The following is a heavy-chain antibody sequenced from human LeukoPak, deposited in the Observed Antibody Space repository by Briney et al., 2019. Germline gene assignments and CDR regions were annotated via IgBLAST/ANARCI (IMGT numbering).Heavy chain of an antibody. J-gene: IGHJ4*02. Sequence: GGSLRLSCAASGFTFDDYGMNWVRQAPGKGLEWVAVINWNGDSTGYADSVKGRFTISRDNAKNSLYLQMNSLRAEDTALYYCAKTYYYDSSGYWFDYWGQGTLVTVSS. CDR2: INWNGDST. D-gene: IGHD3-22*01. CDR3: AKTYYYDSSGYWFDY. CDR1: GFTFDDYG. V-gene: IGHV3-20*04.